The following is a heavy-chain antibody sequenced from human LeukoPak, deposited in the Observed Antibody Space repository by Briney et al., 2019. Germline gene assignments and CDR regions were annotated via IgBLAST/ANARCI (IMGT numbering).Heavy chain of an antibody. Sequence: GGSLRLSCAASGFTFSSYWMSWVRQAPGKGLEWVANIKQDGSEKYYVDSVKGRFTISRDNAKNSLYLQMNSLRAEDTAVYYCARDPPRNYDYVWGSYPSHDAFDIWGQGTMVTVSS. CDR2: IKQDGSEK. V-gene: IGHV3-7*01. CDR3: ARDPPRNYDYVWGSYPSHDAFDI. CDR1: GFTFSSYW. D-gene: IGHD3-16*02. J-gene: IGHJ3*02.